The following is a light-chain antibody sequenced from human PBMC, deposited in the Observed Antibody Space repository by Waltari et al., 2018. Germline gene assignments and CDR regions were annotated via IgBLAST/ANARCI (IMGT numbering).Light chain of an antibody. V-gene: IGLV1-44*01. Sequence: QSVLTQPPSASGTPGQRVTISCSGRSPNTGRHTAHWYQQPPGTAPTLLIYKNNQRPSGVPDRFSASKSGTSASLAISGLQSEDEADYYCASWDDSLNGVFGGGTKLTVL. CDR3: ASWDDSLNGV. J-gene: IGLJ3*02. CDR2: KNN. CDR1: SPNTGRHT.